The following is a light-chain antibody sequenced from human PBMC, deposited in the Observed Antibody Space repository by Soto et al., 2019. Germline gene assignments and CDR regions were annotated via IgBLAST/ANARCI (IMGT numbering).Light chain of an antibody. Sequence: QSALTQTASVSGSPGQSITISCTGTSSDVGRYKLVSWYQQHPGKAPKLMIYDVSNRPSGVSNRFSGSKSGNTASLTISGLQAEDEADYYCSSYTTSTTLIFGGGTKVTVL. J-gene: IGLJ2*01. CDR2: DVS. V-gene: IGLV2-14*03. CDR3: SSYTTSTTLI. CDR1: SSDVGRYKL.